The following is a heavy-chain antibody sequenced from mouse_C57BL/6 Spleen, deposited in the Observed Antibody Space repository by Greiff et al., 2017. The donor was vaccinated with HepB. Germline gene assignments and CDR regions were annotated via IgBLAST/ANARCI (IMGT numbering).Heavy chain of an antibody. V-gene: IGHV1-52*01. CDR3: ARAITTVVDSFDY. CDR2: IDPSDSET. D-gene: IGHD1-1*01. Sequence: VQLQQSGAELVRPGSSVKLSCKASGYTFTSYWMHWVKQRPIQGLEWIGNIDPSDSETHYNQKFKDKATLTVDKSSSTAYMQLSSLTSEDSAVYYCARAITTVVDSFDYWGQGTTLTVSS. CDR1: GYTFTSYW. J-gene: IGHJ2*01.